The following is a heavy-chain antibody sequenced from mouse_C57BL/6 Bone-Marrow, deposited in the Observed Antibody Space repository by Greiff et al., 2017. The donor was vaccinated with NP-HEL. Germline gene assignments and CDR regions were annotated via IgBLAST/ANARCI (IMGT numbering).Heavy chain of an antibody. CDR1: GYSITSGYY. J-gene: IGHJ3*01. CDR2: ISYDGSN. CDR3: ARGYYSNYGFAY. Sequence: EVQLQQSGPDLVKPSQSLSLTCSVTGYSITSGYYWNWIRQFPGNKLEWMGYISYDGSNNYNPSLKNRISITRDTSKNQFFLKLNSVTTEDTATYYCARGYYSNYGFAYWGQGTLVTVSA. D-gene: IGHD2-5*01. V-gene: IGHV3-6*01.